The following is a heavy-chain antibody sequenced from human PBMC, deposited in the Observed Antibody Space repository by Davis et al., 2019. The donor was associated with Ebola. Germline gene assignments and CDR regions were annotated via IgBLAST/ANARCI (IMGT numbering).Heavy chain of an antibody. V-gene: IGHV3-48*02. CDR2: SSASGTTI. CDR1: GFTVNGNF. Sequence: GESLKISCAGSGFTVNGNFMNWVRQAPGKGLEWVSYSSASGTTIFYADSVKGRFTISRDNVKNSLYLQMNSLRDEDTAVYYCARASPYYFDYWGQGTLVTVSS. CDR3: ARASPYYFDY. J-gene: IGHJ4*02.